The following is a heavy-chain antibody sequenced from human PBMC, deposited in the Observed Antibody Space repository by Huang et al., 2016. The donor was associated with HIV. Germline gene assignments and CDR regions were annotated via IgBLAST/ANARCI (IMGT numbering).Heavy chain of an antibody. V-gene: IGHV3-7*03. CDR3: ATKTAGMDI. Sequence: VESGGRLVQPGGSIRLSCVGSTFRFGAYWMSGVRQPRGKGLEWVAKIRQDESEKYYVDSVKGRFNISRDNAKKVVFLEMNNVRVEDTATYFCATKTAGMDIWGQGTTVTVS. CDR1: TFRFGAYW. D-gene: IGHD1-7*01. J-gene: IGHJ6*02. CDR2: IRQDESEK.